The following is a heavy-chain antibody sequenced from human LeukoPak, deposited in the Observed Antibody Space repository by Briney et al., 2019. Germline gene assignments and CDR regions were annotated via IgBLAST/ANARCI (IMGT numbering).Heavy chain of an antibody. D-gene: IGHD5-12*01. CDR1: GFIFSDYY. V-gene: IGHV3-11*01. CDR2: ISSGGSSI. J-gene: IGHJ4*02. CDR3: ARDSGYDLLIDY. Sequence: GGSLRLSCAASGFIFSDYYMSWIRQAPGKGLEWVSYISSGGSSIYYADSVKGRFTISRDNAKNSLYLQMNSLRAEDTAVYYCARDSGYDLLIDYWGQGTLVTVSS.